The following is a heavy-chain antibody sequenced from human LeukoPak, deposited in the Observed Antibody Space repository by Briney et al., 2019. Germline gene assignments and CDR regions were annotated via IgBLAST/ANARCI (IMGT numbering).Heavy chain of an antibody. CDR1: GFTFSSYA. V-gene: IGHV3-23*01. D-gene: IGHD5-24*01. CDR2: ISGSGGST. CDR3: ARGVEMATISAY. Sequence: GGSLRLSCAASGFTFSSYAMSWVRQAPGKGLEWVSAISGSGGSTYYADSVKGRFTISRDNSKNTLYLQMNSLRAEDTAVYYCARGVEMATISAYWGQGTLVTVSS. J-gene: IGHJ4*02.